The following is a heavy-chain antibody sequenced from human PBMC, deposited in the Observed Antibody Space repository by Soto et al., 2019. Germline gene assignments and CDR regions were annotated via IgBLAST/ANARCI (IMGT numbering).Heavy chain of an antibody. D-gene: IGHD3-10*01. Sequence: SETLSLTCNVSGVSITSGDYYWNWIRQPPGKGLEWIGYIHYSGNTYYNPSLKSRLTISVDTAKTQSSLRLTSVTAADTAVYYCAREDTMVRGIIPWGQGTLVTVSS. J-gene: IGHJ4*02. V-gene: IGHV4-30-4*01. CDR2: IHYSGNT. CDR3: AREDTMVRGIIP. CDR1: GVSITSGDYY.